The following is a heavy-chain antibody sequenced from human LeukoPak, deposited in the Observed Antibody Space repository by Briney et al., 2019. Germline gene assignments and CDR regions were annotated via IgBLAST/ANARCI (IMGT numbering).Heavy chain of an antibody. CDR3: ARDQVVAGLDC. V-gene: IGHV3-66*01. J-gene: IGHJ4*02. Sequence: PGGSLRLSCAASGFTVSNNFMSWVRQAPGKGLEWVSVIHSGDGTFYADSVKGRFTISRDSSKNTLYLQMNSLRAEDTAVYYCARDQVVAGLDCWGQGTLVTVSS. D-gene: IGHD6-19*01. CDR1: GFTVSNNF. CDR2: IHSGDGT.